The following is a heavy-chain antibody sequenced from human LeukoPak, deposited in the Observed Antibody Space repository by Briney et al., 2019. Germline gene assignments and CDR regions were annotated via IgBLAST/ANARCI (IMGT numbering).Heavy chain of an antibody. D-gene: IGHD4-17*01. J-gene: IGHJ4*02. CDR3: ARDPLYGTVTHFDY. Sequence: GGSLRLSCAASGFTFSSYAMSWVRQAPGKGLEWVSAISGSGGSTYYADSVKGRFTISRDNPKNTLYLQMNSLRAEDTAVYYCARDPLYGTVTHFDYWGQGTLVTVSS. V-gene: IGHV3-23*01. CDR2: ISGSGGST. CDR1: GFTFSSYA.